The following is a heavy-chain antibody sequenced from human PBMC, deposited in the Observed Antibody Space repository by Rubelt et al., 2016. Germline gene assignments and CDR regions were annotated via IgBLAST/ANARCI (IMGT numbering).Heavy chain of an antibody. V-gene: IGHV1-46*01. D-gene: IGHD3-3*01. CDR2: INPSDGST. J-gene: IGHJ5*02. Sequence: QVQLVQSGAEVKKPGASVKVSCKASGYTFTSYYMHWVRQAPGQGLEWMGIINPSDGSTSYAQKFQGRVTMTRDTSTSTVYMELSSLRSEDTAVYYCARSPRYDFEDNWFDPWGQGTLVTVSS. CDR1: GYTFTSYY. CDR3: ARSPRYDFEDNWFDP.